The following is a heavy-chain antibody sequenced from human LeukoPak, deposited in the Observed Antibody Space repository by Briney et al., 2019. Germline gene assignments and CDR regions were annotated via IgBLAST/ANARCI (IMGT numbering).Heavy chain of an antibody. J-gene: IGHJ4*02. CDR2: ISAYNGNT. V-gene: IGHV1-18*01. D-gene: IGHD5-12*01. CDR1: GGTFSSYT. CDR3: ARGAYSGYDFDY. Sequence: ASVKVSCKASGGTFSSYTISWVRQAPGQGLEWMGWISAYNGNTNYAQKLQGRVTMTTDTSTSTAYMELRSLRSDDTAVYYCARGAYSGYDFDYWGQGTLVTVSS.